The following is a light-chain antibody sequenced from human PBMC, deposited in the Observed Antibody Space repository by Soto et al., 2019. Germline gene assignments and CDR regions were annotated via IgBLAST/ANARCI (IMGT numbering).Light chain of an antibody. CDR3: CSYAGSYTFE. CDR1: SSDVGGYNY. V-gene: IGLV2-11*01. J-gene: IGLJ2*01. Sequence: QSVLTQPRSVSGSPGQSVTISCTGTSSDVGGYNYVSWYQQHPGKAPKLMIYDVSTRPSGVPDRFSGSKSGNTASLTISGLQAEDEADYYCCSYAGSYTFEIGGGTKLTVL. CDR2: DVS.